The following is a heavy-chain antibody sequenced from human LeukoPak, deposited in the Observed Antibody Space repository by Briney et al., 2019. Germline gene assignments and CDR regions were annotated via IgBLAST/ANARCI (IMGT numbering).Heavy chain of an antibody. V-gene: IGHV3-7*01. CDR2: IKEDGSEK. D-gene: IGHD6-19*01. Sequence: GGSLRLSCAASGFTFITYWMTWFRQAPGKGLEWVANIKEDGSEKYYVDSVKGRFTISRDNAKNSLYLQMNSLRAEDTAVYYCASVGLGLVLDNWGQGTLVTVSS. J-gene: IGHJ4*02. CDR3: ASVGLGLVLDN. CDR1: GFTFITYW.